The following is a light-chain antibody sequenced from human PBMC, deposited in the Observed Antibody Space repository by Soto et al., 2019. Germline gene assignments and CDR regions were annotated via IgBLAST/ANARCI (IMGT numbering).Light chain of an antibody. CDR2: GAS. V-gene: IGKV3-20*01. J-gene: IGKJ5*01. CDR3: QQYGSSPPGT. Sequence: EIVLTQSPGPLSLSPGERATLSCRASQSVSSSYLAWYQQKPGQAPRLLIYGASSRATGIPDRFSGSGSGTDFTLTISRLEPEDFAVYYCQQYGSSPPGTFGQVTRLEIK. CDR1: QSVSSSY.